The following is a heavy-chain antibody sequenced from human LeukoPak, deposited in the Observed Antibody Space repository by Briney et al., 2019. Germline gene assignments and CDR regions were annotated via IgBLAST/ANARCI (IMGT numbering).Heavy chain of an antibody. V-gene: IGHV4-38-2*01. J-gene: IGHJ4*02. CDR3: ARDNEDWQFDY. Sequence: PSETLSLTCAVSGYSISSDYYWGWIRQPPGKGLEWIGSIYHSGSTYYNPSLKSRVTISVDTSKNQFSLKPSCVTAADTAVYYCARDNEDWQFDYWGQGTLVTVSS. CDR2: IYHSGST. CDR1: GYSISSDYY. D-gene: IGHD3/OR15-3a*01.